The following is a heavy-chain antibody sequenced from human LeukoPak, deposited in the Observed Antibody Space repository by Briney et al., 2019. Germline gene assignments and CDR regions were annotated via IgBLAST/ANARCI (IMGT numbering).Heavy chain of an antibody. Sequence: PSETLSLTCTVSGGSISSYYWSWIRQPPGKGLEWIGYIYTSGSTNYNPSLKGRVTMSVDTSKNQFSLKVSSVTAADTAVYYCARASYYDPPRAYYYMDVWGQGTTVTVSS. V-gene: IGHV4-4*09. CDR2: IYTSGST. CDR3: ARASYYDPPRAYYYMDV. D-gene: IGHD3-3*01. J-gene: IGHJ6*03. CDR1: GGSISSYY.